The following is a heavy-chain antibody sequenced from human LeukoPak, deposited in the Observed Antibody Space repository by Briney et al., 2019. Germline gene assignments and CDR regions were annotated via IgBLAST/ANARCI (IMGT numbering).Heavy chain of an antibody. D-gene: IGHD3-3*01. V-gene: IGHV4-4*07. Sequence: SETLSLTCTVSGGSISSYYWSWIRQPAGKGLEWIGRIYTSGSTNYNPSLKSRVTMSVDTSKNQFPLKLSSVTAADTAVYYCARVGRITIFGVVPDAFDIWGQGTMVTVSS. CDR1: GGSISSYY. J-gene: IGHJ3*02. CDR3: ARVGRITIFGVVPDAFDI. CDR2: IYTSGST.